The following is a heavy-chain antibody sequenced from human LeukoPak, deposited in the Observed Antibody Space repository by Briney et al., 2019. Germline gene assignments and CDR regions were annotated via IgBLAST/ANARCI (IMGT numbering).Heavy chain of an antibody. CDR1: GGSFSGYY. J-gene: IGHJ4*02. CDR3: ARERNTNLQYYFDY. Sequence: SETLSLTCAVYGGSFSGYYWSWIRQPPGKGLEWIGEINHSGSTNYNPSLKSRVTISVDTSKNQFSLKLSSVTAADTAVYYCARERNTNLQYYFDYWGQGTLVTVSS. V-gene: IGHV4-34*01. CDR2: INHSGST. D-gene: IGHD4-11*01.